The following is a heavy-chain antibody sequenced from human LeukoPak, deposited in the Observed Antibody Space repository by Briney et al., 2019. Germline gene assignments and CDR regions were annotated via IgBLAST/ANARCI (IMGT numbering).Heavy chain of an antibody. Sequence: SETLSLTCAVYRGSFSGYYWSWIRQPPGKGLEGIGEINHSGGTNYNPSLKSRVTISVDTSKNQFSLKLTSVTAADTAVYYCARGGSRYCSSTSCRERDKTKWFDPWGQGTLVTGSS. J-gene: IGHJ5*02. D-gene: IGHD2-2*01. V-gene: IGHV4-34*01. CDR3: ARGGSRYCSSTSCRERDKTKWFDP. CDR2: INHSGGT. CDR1: RGSFSGYY.